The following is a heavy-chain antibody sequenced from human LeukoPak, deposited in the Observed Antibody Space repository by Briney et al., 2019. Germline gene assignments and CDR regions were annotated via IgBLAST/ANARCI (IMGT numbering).Heavy chain of an antibody. CDR2: INTDGSST. CDR3: ARGEAANYYYYMDV. D-gene: IGHD2-15*01. CDR1: GFTLSSYW. J-gene: IGHJ6*03. V-gene: IGHV3-74*01. Sequence: PGGSLRLSCAASGFTLSSYWMHWVRQAPGKGLVWVSRINTDGSSTSYADSVKGRFTISRDNAKNTLYLQMSSLRAEDTAVYYCARGEAANYYYYMDVWGKGTTVTVSS.